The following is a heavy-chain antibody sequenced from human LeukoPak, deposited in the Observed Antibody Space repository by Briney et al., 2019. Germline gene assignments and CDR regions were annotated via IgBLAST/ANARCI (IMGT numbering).Heavy chain of an antibody. V-gene: IGHV6-1*01. CDR3: ARVRTPGSPGNKYYYYAMDV. Sequence: SQTLSLTCAISGDSVSSNRAAWNWIRQSPSRGLEWLGRTYYRSKCYNDYALSVKSRITINTDTSKNQFYLQLNSVTPEDTAVYYCARVRTPGSPGNKYYYYAMDVWGQGTTVTVSS. D-gene: IGHD1/OR15-1a*01. J-gene: IGHJ6*02. CDR2: TYYRSKCYN. CDR1: GDSVSSNRAA.